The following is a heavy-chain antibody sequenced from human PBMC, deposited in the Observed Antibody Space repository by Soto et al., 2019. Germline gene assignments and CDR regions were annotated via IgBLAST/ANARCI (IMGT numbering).Heavy chain of an antibody. CDR1: GFTFSSYG. CDR2: ISYDGSNK. J-gene: IGHJ4*02. CDR3: AKGYMSY. Sequence: GGSLRISCAASGFTFSSYGMHWVRQAPGKGLEWVAVISYDGSNKYYADSVKGRFTISRDNSKNTLYLQMNSLRAEDTAVYYCAKGYMSYWGQGTLVTVSS. V-gene: IGHV3-30*18. D-gene: IGHD1-1*01.